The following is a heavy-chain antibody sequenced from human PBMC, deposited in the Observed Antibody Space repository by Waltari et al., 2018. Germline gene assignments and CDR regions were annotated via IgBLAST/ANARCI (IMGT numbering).Heavy chain of an antibody. CDR2: SFAGVTT. CDR3: ARAGLGSPLEWQRLFDS. Sequence: EVQLVDSGGGLIHPGGSLRLSCAASGFSVSYNYMSWVRQAPGRGLECVSVSFAGVTTYYSDAVKGRFTMSRDDSRNTLYLQMNSLAADDTAVYYCARAGLGSPLEWQRLFDSWGQGTLVTVSS. V-gene: IGHV3-53*01. J-gene: IGHJ4*02. CDR1: GFSVSYNY. D-gene: IGHD3-3*01.